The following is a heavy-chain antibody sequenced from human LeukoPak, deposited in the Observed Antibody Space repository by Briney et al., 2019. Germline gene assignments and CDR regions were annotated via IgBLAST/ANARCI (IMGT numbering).Heavy chain of an antibody. V-gene: IGHV3-48*04. J-gene: IGHJ4*02. CDR2: ISSSSSTI. Sequence: GGSLRLSCAASGFTFSSYSMNWVRQAPGKGLEWVSYISSSSSTIYYADSVKGRFTISRDNAKNSLYLQMNSLRAEDTAVYYCARDSIAVAGYFDYWGQGTLVTVSS. CDR1: GFTFSSYS. D-gene: IGHD6-19*01. CDR3: ARDSIAVAGYFDY.